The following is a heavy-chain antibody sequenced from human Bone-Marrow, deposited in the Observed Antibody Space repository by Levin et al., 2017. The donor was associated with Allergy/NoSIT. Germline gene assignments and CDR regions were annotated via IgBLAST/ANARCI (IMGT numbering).Heavy chain of an antibody. CDR2: NYYSGST. J-gene: IGHJ6*02. Sequence: SQTLSLTCTVSGGSISSSSYYWGWIRQPPGKGLEWIGTNYYSGSTYYNPSRKSRVTLSIDMSKNQFSLKLSSVNAADTAVYYCAREVAYDGPSDYSGMDVWGQGTTVTVSS. V-gene: IGHV4-39*07. CDR1: GGSISSSSYY. CDR3: AREVAYDGPSDYSGMDV. D-gene: IGHD5-12*01.